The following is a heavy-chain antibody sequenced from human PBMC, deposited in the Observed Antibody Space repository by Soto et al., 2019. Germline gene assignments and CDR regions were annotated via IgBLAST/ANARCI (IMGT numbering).Heavy chain of an antibody. CDR2: IYYSGST. Sequence: QVQLQESGPGLVKPSQTLSLTCTVSGGSISSGGYYWSWIRQHPGKGLEWIGYIYYSGSTYYNPSLKRRVXXSXDXXKNQFSLKLSSVTAADTAVYYCASAAVDTAMVPDYWGQGTLVTVSS. J-gene: IGHJ4*02. CDR1: GGSISSGGYY. V-gene: IGHV4-31*03. CDR3: ASAAVDTAMVPDY. D-gene: IGHD5-18*01.